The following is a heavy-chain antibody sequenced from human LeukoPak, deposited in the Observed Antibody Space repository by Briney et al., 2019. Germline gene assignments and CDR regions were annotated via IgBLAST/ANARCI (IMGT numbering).Heavy chain of an antibody. J-gene: IGHJ4*02. Sequence: SETLSLTCTVSGGSISSYYWSWIRQPPGKGLEWIGYIYDIGSTSYNPSLKSRVTISEDTSKNQFYLNLSSVTAADTAVYYCARRYYYNLGSFPFDFWGQGTLVTVSS. V-gene: IGHV4-59*12. CDR2: IYDIGST. D-gene: IGHD3-10*01. CDR3: ARRYYYNLGSFPFDF. CDR1: GGSISSYY.